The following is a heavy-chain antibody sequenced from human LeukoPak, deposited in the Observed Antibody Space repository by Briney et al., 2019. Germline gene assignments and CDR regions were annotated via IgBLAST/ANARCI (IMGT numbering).Heavy chain of an antibody. D-gene: IGHD6-13*01. Sequence: GGSLRLSCAASGFTFSSYAMHWVRQAPGKGLEWVAVISYDGSNKYYADSVKGRFTISSDNSKNTLYLQMNSLRAEDTAVYYCARDPGYSSSCVDYWGQGTLVTVSS. CDR3: ARDPGYSSSCVDY. V-gene: IGHV3-30*04. CDR2: ISYDGSNK. J-gene: IGHJ4*02. CDR1: GFTFSSYA.